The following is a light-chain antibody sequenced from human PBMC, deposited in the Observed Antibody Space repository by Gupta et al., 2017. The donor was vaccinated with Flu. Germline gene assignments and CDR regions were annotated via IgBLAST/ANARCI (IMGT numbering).Light chain of an antibody. Sequence: DIQMTQSPSTLSASVGDRVTITCRASQSISSWLAWYQQKPGKAPKLLIYKASSLESGVPSRFSGSGSGTEFILTISSLQPDDFATYYCQQENSYSWTFGQGTKVEIK. CDR1: QSISSW. CDR3: QQENSYSWT. CDR2: KAS. V-gene: IGKV1-5*03. J-gene: IGKJ1*01.